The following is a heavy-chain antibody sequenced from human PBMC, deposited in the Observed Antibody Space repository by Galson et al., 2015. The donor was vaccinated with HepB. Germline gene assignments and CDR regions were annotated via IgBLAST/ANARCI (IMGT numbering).Heavy chain of an antibody. CDR3: AKGYGLFDS. CDR2: ISGNGDST. CDR1: GFAFDSHA. Sequence: LRLSCAASGFAFDSHAMSWVRQAPRKGLEWISGISGNGDSTFYADSVKGRFTVSRDNSKNMLYLQMNSLRAEDAGLYFCAKGYGLFDSWGQGILVTVSP. D-gene: IGHD5-18*01. J-gene: IGHJ5*01. V-gene: IGHV3-23*01.